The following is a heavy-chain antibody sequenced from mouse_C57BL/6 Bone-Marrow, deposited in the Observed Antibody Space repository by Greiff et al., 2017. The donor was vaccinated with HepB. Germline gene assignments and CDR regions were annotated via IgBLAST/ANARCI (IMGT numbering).Heavy chain of an antibody. Sequence: QLQQSGPELVKPGATVKISCKASGYSFTDYNMYWVKQSNGKSHEWIGVINPNYGTTSYNQKFKGKATLTVDQSSSTAYMQLNSLTSEDSAVYYCARYPAQARSYDAMDYWGQGTSVTVSS. CDR2: INPNYGTT. CDR3: ARYPAQARSYDAMDY. CDR1: GYSFTDYN. V-gene: IGHV1-39*01. D-gene: IGHD3-2*02. J-gene: IGHJ4*01.